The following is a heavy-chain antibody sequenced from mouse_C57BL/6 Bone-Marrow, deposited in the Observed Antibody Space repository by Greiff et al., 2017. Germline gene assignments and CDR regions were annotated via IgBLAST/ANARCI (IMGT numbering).Heavy chain of an antibody. J-gene: IGHJ1*03. V-gene: IGHV5-2*01. CDR3: ARRYGFYWYFDV. D-gene: IGHD2-2*01. Sequence: EVKLMESGGGLVQPGESLKLSCESNEYEFPSHDMSWVRKTPEKRLELVAAINSDGGSTYYPDTMERRFIISRDNTKKTMYLQMSSLRSEYTALYYCARRYGFYWYFDVWGTGTTVTVSS. CDR1: EYEFPSHD. CDR2: INSDGGST.